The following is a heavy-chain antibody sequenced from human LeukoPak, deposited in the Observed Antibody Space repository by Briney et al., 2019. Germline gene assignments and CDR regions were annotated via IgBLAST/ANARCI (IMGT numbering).Heavy chain of an antibody. J-gene: IGHJ4*02. D-gene: IGHD3-10*01. CDR2: IDLSGSTL. V-gene: IGHV3-48*04. CDR1: GFTFSSYT. CDR3: ASGFGDGFDY. Sequence: PGGSLRLSCAASGFTFSSYTMNWVRQAPGKGLEWVSYIDLSGSTLYYVDSVKGRFTISRDNAKNSLYLQMNSLRAEDTAVYYCASGFGDGFDYWGQGTLVTVSS.